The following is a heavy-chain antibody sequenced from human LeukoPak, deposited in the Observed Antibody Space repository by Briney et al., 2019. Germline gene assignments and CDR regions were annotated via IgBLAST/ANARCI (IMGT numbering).Heavy chain of an antibody. Sequence: GGSLRLSCAASGFTFSSYGMHWVRQAPGKGLEWVAVISYDGSNKYYADSVKGRFTISRDNSKNTLYLQMNSLRAEDTAVYYCAKDGAAAGTYDYRGQGTLVTVSS. CDR1: GFTFSSYG. D-gene: IGHD6-13*01. V-gene: IGHV3-30*18. J-gene: IGHJ4*02. CDR2: ISYDGSNK. CDR3: AKDGAAAGTYDY.